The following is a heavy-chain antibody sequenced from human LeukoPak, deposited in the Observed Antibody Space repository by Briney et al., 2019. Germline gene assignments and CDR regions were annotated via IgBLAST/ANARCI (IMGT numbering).Heavy chain of an antibody. Sequence: PSETLSLTCTVSGGSISSYYWSWIRQPAGKGLEWIGSIYYSGSTYYNPSLKSRVTISVDTSKNQFSLKLSSVTAADTAVYYCARLSGYSYGLFDYWGQGTLVTVSS. CDR1: GGSISSYY. CDR3: ARLSGYSYGLFDY. CDR2: IYYSGST. V-gene: IGHV4-59*05. D-gene: IGHD5-18*01. J-gene: IGHJ4*02.